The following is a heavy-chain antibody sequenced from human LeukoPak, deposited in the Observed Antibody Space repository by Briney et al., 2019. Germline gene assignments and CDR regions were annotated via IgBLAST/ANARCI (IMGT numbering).Heavy chain of an antibody. CDR2: ISNSGST. CDR1: GGSISGNY. D-gene: IGHD3-22*01. Sequence: SEALSLTCSVSGGSISGNYWSWIRQPAGKGLEWIGRISNSGSTNYNPSLKSRVTMSVDTAKNQFSLKLSSVTAADTAVYYCARASSGSFYYFDYWGQGTLVTVSS. V-gene: IGHV4-4*07. CDR3: ARASSGSFYYFDY. J-gene: IGHJ4*02.